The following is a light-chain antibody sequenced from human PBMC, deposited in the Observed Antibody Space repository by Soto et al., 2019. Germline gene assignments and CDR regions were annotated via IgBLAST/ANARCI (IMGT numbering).Light chain of an antibody. CDR2: EGS. J-gene: IGLJ2*01. CDR3: CSYAGSSTFVVV. CDR1: SSDVGSYNL. V-gene: IGLV2-23*03. Sequence: QSALTQPASVSGSPGQSITISCTGTSSDVGSYNLVSWYQQHPGKAPKLMIYEGSKRPSGVSNRFSGSKSGNTASLTISGLQAEDEADYYCCSYAGSSTFVVVFGGGTKLTAL.